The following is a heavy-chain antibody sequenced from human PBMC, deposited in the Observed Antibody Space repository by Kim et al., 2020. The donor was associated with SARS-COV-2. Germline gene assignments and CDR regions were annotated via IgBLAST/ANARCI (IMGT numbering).Heavy chain of an antibody. V-gene: IGHV3-73*01. D-gene: IGHD2-15*01. CDR2: IRSKANSYAT. J-gene: IGHJ3*02. Sequence: GGSLRRSCAASGFTFSGSAMHWVRQASGKGLEWVGRIRSKANSYATAYAASVKGRFTISRDDSKNTAYLQMNSLKTEDTAVYYCTMTGRDGNNSDAFDIWGQGTMVTVSS. CDR1: GFTFSGSA. CDR3: TMTGRDGNNSDAFDI.